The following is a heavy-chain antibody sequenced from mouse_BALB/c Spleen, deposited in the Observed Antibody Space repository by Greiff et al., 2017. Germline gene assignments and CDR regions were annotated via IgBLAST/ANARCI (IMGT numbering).Heavy chain of an antibody. J-gene: IGHJ4*01. CDR2: ISNGGGST. CDR3: ARHYDYDYAMDY. CDR1: GFTFSSYT. Sequence: EVMLVESGGGLVQPGGSLKLSCAASGFTFSSYTMSWVRQTPEKRLEWVAYISNGGGSTYYPDTVKGRFTISRDNSKNTLYRQMSSLKSEDTAMYYCARHYDYDYAMDYWGQGTSVTVSS. V-gene: IGHV5-12-2*01. D-gene: IGHD2-4*01.